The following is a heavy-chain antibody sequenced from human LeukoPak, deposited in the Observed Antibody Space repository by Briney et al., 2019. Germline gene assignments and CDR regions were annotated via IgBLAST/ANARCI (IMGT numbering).Heavy chain of an antibody. D-gene: IGHD2-2*01. CDR1: GASISSYY. CDR2: IYYSGST. J-gene: IGHJ1*01. V-gene: IGHV4-59*01. Sequence: PSETLSLTCTVSGASISSYYWSWIRQPPGKGLEWIGYIYYSGSTNYNPSLKSRATISLDTSKNLFSLKLSSVTAADTAVYYCARAYCSSTSCPSQCFQHWGQGTLVTVSS. CDR3: ARAYCSSTSCPSQCFQH.